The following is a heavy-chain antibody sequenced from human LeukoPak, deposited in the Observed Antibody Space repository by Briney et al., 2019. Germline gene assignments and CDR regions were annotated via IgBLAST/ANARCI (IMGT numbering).Heavy chain of an antibody. D-gene: IGHD4-23*01. CDR3: AARSGGNPYF. Sequence: PGGSLRLSCTASGLTLSNYWMIWVRQAPGKGLQWVAKIEQDGSEKYYVDSVKGRFTISRDNAENSLYLQMNSLRVEDTAVYYCAARSGGNPYFWGQGTLVTVSS. J-gene: IGHJ4*02. CDR1: GLTLSNYW. V-gene: IGHV3-7*03. CDR2: IEQDGSEK.